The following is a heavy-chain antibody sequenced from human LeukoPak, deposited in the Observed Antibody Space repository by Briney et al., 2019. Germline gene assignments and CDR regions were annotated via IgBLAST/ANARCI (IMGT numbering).Heavy chain of an antibody. Sequence: ETLSLTCTVSGGSISSYYWSWIRRPPGKGLEWVSTISGSGGSTYYADSVKGRFTISRDNSKSTLYLQMNSLRDEDTAVYYCAKTGERDYWGRGTLVTVSS. CDR3: AKTGERDY. J-gene: IGHJ4*02. V-gene: IGHV3-23*01. CDR1: GGSISSYY. D-gene: IGHD7-27*01. CDR2: ISGSGGST.